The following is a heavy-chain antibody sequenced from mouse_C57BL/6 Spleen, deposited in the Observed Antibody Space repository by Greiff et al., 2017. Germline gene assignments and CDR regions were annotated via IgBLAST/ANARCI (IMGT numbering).Heavy chain of an antibody. CDR1: GYTFTSYT. CDR3: ARGTVVSLDY. V-gene: IGHV1-4*01. Sequence: QVQLQQSGAELARPGASVKMSCKASGYTFTSYTMHWVKQRPGQGLEWIGYINPSSGYTKYNQKFKDKATLTADKSSSTAYMQLSSLTSEDSAVYYGARGTVVSLDYWGQGTTLTVSS. CDR2: INPSSGYT. J-gene: IGHJ2*01. D-gene: IGHD1-1*01.